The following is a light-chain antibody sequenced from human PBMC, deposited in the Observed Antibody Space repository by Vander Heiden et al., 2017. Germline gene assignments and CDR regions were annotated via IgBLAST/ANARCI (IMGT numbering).Light chain of an antibody. J-gene: IGKJ2*01. CDR3: QQYNSYAYT. Sequence: DTQMTHSPSTLSASVGDRVTIPCRASQSISSWLAWYQQKPGKAPKLLIYRASSLESGVPSRFSGSGSGTEFTLTISSLQPDDFAAYYCQQYNSYAYTFGQGTKLEIK. V-gene: IGKV1-5*03. CDR2: RAS. CDR1: QSISSW.